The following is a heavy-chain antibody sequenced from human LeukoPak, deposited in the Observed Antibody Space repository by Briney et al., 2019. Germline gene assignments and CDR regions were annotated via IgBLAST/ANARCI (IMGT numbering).Heavy chain of an antibody. CDR3: ARKPVAGFYYYYYGMDV. Sequence: PGGSLRLSCAASGFIFSDYDMSWIRQAPGKGPEWVSYISSSGRYTNYADSVKGRFTISRDNSKNTLYLQMNSLRAEDTAVYYCARKPVAGFYYYYYGMDVWGQGTTVTVSS. J-gene: IGHJ6*02. CDR1: GFIFSDYD. D-gene: IGHD6-19*01. CDR2: ISSSGRYT. V-gene: IGHV3-11*06.